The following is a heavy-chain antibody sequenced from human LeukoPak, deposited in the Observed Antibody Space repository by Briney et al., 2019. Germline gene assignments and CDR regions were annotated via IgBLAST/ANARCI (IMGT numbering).Heavy chain of an antibody. J-gene: IGHJ4*02. CDR2: IYSGGST. V-gene: IGHV3-53*01. CDR3: ARSAPGIAAAGRRGLDY. CDR1: GFTVSSNY. Sequence: GGSLRLSCAASGFTVSSNYMSWVRQAPGKGLEWVSVIYSGGSTYYADSVKGRFTISRDNSKNTLYLQMNSLRAEDTAVYYCARSAPGIAAAGRRGLDYWGQGTLVTVSS. D-gene: IGHD6-13*01.